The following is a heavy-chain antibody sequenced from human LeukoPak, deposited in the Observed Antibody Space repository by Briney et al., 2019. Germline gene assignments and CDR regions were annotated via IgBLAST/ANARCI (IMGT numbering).Heavy chain of an antibody. J-gene: IGHJ4*02. Sequence: PGGSLRLSCAASGFTVSSNHMTWVRQAPGKGLEWVSVLYSGGSTHYADSVKGRFTISRDNAKNSLYLQMNSLRAEDTAVYYCARGSQWLGLYYFDYWGQGTLVTVSS. D-gene: IGHD6-19*01. CDR3: ARGSQWLGLYYFDY. CDR1: GFTVSSNH. CDR2: LYSGGST. V-gene: IGHV3-66*01.